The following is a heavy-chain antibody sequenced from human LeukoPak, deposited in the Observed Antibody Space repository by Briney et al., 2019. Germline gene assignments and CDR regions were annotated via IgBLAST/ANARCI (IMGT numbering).Heavy chain of an antibody. CDR3: ARVAYSSGWYLFDY. V-gene: IGHV1-3*01. D-gene: IGHD6-19*01. CDR2: INAGNGNT. CDR1: GYTFTSYA. J-gene: IGHJ4*02. Sequence: ASVKVSCKVSGYTFTSYAMHWVRQAPGQRLEWMGWINAGNGNTKYSQKFQGRVTITRDTSASTAYMELSSLRSEDTAVYYCARVAYSSGWYLFDYWGQGTLVTVSS.